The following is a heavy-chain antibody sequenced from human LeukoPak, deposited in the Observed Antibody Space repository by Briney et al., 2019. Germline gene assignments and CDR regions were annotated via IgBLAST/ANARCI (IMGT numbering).Heavy chain of an antibody. D-gene: IGHD3-10*01. CDR2: IYNSGSP. CDR3: ARDGATYGSGSYLAY. Sequence: PSETPSLTCTVSGGSISSYFWSWIRQPAGKGLEWIGRIYNSGSPNYNPSLKSRVTMSIDTSKNQFSLKLSSVTAADTAVYYCARDGATYGSGSYLAYWGQGTLVTVSS. CDR1: GGSISSYF. V-gene: IGHV4-4*07. J-gene: IGHJ4*02.